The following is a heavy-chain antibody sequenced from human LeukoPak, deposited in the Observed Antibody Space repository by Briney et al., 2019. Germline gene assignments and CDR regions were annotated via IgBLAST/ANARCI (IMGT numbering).Heavy chain of an antibody. D-gene: IGHD2-2*02. CDR2: SNHSGST. Sequence: PSETLSLTCAVYGGSFSGYYWSWIRQPPGKGLEWIGESNHSGSTNYNPSLKSRVAISVDTSKNQFSLKLYSVTAADTAVYYCTYCSSTSCYMGYYYYYMDVWGKGTTVTVSS. CDR1: GGSFSGYY. V-gene: IGHV4-34*01. CDR3: TYCSSTSCYMGYYYYYMDV. J-gene: IGHJ6*03.